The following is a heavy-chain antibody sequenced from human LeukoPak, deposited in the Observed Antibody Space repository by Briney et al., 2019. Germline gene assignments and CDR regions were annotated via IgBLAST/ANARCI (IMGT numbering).Heavy chain of an antibody. CDR3: ASAPRMVSFGGFIDYFDY. Sequence: DPSETLSLTCTVSGGSISSSRHHWGWIRQPPGKGLEWIGSMYYSGSNYYNPSLRSRVTISVDTSKNQFSLKLNSVTAADTAVYYCASAPRMVSFGGFIDYFDYWGQGTLVTVSS. CDR1: GGSISSSRHH. D-gene: IGHD3-16*02. J-gene: IGHJ4*02. CDR2: MYYSGSN. V-gene: IGHV4-39*07.